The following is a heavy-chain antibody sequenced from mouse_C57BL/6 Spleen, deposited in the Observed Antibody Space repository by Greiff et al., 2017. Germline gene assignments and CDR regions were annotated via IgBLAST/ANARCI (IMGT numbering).Heavy chain of an antibody. V-gene: IGHV8-12*01. J-gene: IGHJ4*01. CDR3: ARRAYGNYDAMDY. D-gene: IGHD2-1*01. Sequence: LKESGPGILQSSQTLSLTCSFSGFSLSTSGMGVSWIRQPSGKGLSWLAHIYWDDAQRYNPSLKSRLAIAKETSRNQVFLKITSVDTADTATYYCARRAYGNYDAMDYWGQGTSVTVSS. CDR1: GFSLSTSGMG. CDR2: IYWDDAQ.